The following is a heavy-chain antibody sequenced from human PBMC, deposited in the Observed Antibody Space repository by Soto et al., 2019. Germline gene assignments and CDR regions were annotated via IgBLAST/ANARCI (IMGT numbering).Heavy chain of an antibody. Sequence: SETLSLTCTVSVGSISSSSYYWGWIRQPPGKGLEWIGSIYYSGSTYYNPSLKSRVTISVDTSKNQFSLKLSSVTAADTAVYYCARHYLEWLLQPNYFDYWGQGTLVTVSS. CDR2: IYYSGST. D-gene: IGHD3-3*01. CDR3: ARHYLEWLLQPNYFDY. CDR1: VGSISSSSYY. J-gene: IGHJ4*02. V-gene: IGHV4-39*01.